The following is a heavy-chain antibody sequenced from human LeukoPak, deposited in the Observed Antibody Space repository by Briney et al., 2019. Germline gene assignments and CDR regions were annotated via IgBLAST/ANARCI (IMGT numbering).Heavy chain of an antibody. D-gene: IGHD6-13*01. Sequence: GESLKISCQASGFTFTNYWIAWVRQMPGKGLAWMGIVHAGDSDARYSPSFQDQVTMSADKSISTAYLQWNSLRASDSAMYFCARFGYSTSLDFYLDVWGRGTLVAVSS. V-gene: IGHV5-51*01. CDR3: ARFGYSTSLDFYLDV. J-gene: IGHJ2*01. CDR2: VHAGDSDA. CDR1: GFTFTNYW.